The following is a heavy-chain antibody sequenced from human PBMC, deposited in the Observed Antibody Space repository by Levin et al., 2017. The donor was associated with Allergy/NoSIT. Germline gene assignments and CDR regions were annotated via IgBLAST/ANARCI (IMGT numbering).Heavy chain of an antibody. D-gene: IGHD6-13*01. J-gene: IGHJ3*02. V-gene: IGHV1-18*01. CDR3: ASRINSSSWYIDAFDI. Sequence: GESLKISCKASGYTFTSYGISWVRQAPGQGLEWMGWISAYNGNTNYAQKLQGRVTMTTDTSTSTAYMELRSLRSDDTAVYYCASRINSSSWYIDAFDIWGQGTMVTVSS. CDR2: ISAYNGNT. CDR1: GYTFTSYG.